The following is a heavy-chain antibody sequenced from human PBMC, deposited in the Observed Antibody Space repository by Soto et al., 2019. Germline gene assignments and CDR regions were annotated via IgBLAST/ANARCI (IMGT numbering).Heavy chain of an antibody. CDR3: ARDKITGLFDY. CDR1: GGSISNYY. CDR2: IYYSGST. V-gene: IGHV4-59*12. J-gene: IGHJ4*02. D-gene: IGHD2-8*02. Sequence: SETLSLTCTVSGGSISNYYWSWIRQPPGKGLEWIGYIYYSGSTNYNPSLKSRVTISVDTSKNQFSLKLTSVTAADTAVYYCARDKITGLFDYWGQGTLVTVSS.